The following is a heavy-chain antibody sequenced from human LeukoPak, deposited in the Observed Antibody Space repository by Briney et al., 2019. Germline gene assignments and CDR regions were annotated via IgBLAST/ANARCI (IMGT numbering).Heavy chain of an antibody. CDR3: ARVPFGENYFDY. D-gene: IGHD3-10*01. CDR1: GGSISSGGYS. CDR2: IYHSGST. V-gene: IGHV4-30-2*01. J-gene: IGHJ4*02. Sequence: SSQTLSLTCAVSGGSISSGGYSWSWIRQPPGKGLEWIGYIYHSGSTYYNPSLKSRVTISVDRSKNQFSLKLSSVTAADTAVYYCARVPFGENYFDYWGQGTLVTVSS.